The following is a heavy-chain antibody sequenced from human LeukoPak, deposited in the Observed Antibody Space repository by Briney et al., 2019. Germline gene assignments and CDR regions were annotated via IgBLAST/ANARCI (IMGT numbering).Heavy chain of an antibody. CDR1: GYSFTSYW. Sequence: GESLKISCKGSGYSFTSYWIAWVRQMPGKGLEWMGIIYPGDSDTRYSPSFQGQVAISADKSINTAYLQWSSLKASDTAMYYCARRTIAVDAYDYWAQGTLVTVSS. V-gene: IGHV5-51*01. CDR2: IYPGDSDT. J-gene: IGHJ4*02. CDR3: ARRTIAVDAYDY. D-gene: IGHD6-19*01.